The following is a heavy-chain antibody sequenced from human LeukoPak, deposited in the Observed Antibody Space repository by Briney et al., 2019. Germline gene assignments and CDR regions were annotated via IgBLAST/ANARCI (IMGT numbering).Heavy chain of an antibody. V-gene: IGHV3-21*01. CDR2: ISSSSSYI. Sequence: GGSLRLSCAASGFTFSSYSMNWVRQAPGKGLEWVSSISSSSSYIYYADSVKGRFTISRDNAKNSLYLQMNSLRAEDTAVYYCARDSEIYGSSWYYHNWFDPWGQGTLVTVSS. CDR3: ARDSEIYGSSWYYHNWFDP. D-gene: IGHD6-13*01. CDR1: GFTFSSYS. J-gene: IGHJ5*02.